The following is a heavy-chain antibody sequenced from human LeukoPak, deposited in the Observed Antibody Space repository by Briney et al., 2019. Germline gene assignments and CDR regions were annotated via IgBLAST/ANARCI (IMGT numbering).Heavy chain of an antibody. CDR1: GGSISSSSYY. CDR2: IYYSGST. V-gene: IGHV4-39*07. Sequence: PSETLSLTCTVSGGSISSSSYYWGWIRQPPGKGLEWIGSIYYSGSTYYKPSLKSRVSMSVDTAKNQFSLRLNSVTAADTAVYYCARAGESRKTMVRGLYYDYYGMDVWGQGTTVIVSS. CDR3: ARAGESRKTMVRGLYYDYYGMDV. J-gene: IGHJ6*02. D-gene: IGHD3-10*01.